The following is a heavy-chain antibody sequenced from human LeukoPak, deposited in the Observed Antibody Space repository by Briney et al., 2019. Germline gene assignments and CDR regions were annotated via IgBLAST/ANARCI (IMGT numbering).Heavy chain of an antibody. V-gene: IGHV4-4*07. Sequence: SSETLSLTCTVFGDSISTFYWSWIRQPAGKGLEWIGRFYTSGSANYNASLKSRVTMSVDTCKNQFFLKLSSVTAADTAVYYCARGYRGLPDFEYWGQGTLVTVSS. J-gene: IGHJ4*02. CDR1: GDSISTFY. CDR3: ARGYRGLPDFEY. D-gene: IGHD1-26*01. CDR2: FYTSGSA.